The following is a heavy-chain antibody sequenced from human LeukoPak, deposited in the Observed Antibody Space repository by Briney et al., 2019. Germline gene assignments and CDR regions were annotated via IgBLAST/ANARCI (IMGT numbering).Heavy chain of an antibody. CDR1: GGSISSYY. V-gene: IGHV4-59*01. CDR2: IYYSGST. D-gene: IGHD3-22*01. Sequence: SETLSLTCTVSGGSISSYYWSWIRQPPGKGLEWIGYIYYSGSTNYNPSLKSRVTISVDTSKNQFSLKLSSVTAADTAVYYCASLDYDPQEMYPSYYFDYWGQGTLVTVSS. CDR3: ASLDYDPQEMYPSYYFDY. J-gene: IGHJ4*02.